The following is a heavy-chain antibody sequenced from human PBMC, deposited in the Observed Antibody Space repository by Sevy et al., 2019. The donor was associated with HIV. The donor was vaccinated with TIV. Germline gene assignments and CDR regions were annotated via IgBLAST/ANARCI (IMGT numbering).Heavy chain of an antibody. Sequence: SETLSLTCAVYGGSFSGYYWSWIRQPPGKGLEWIGEINHSGSTNYNPSLKSRVTISLDTSKNQFSLKLSSVTAADTAVYYCARHCGGDCSHAFGIWGQGTMVTVSS. J-gene: IGHJ3*02. CDR2: INHSGST. V-gene: IGHV4-34*01. D-gene: IGHD2-21*02. CDR1: GGSFSGYY. CDR3: ARHCGGDCSHAFGI.